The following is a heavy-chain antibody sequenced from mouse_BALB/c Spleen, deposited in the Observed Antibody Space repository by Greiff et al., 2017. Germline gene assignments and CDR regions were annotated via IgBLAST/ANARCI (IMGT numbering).Heavy chain of an antibody. J-gene: IGHJ3*01. Sequence: VQLQQSGPELMKPGASVKISCKASGYSFTSYYMHWVKQSHGKSLEWIGYIDPFNGGTSYNQKFKGKATLTVDKSSSTAYMHLSSLTSEDSAVYYCARNGPKEPWFAYWGQGTLVTVSA. CDR2: IDPFNGGT. D-gene: IGHD1-2*01. V-gene: IGHV1S135*01. CDR1: GYSFTSYY. CDR3: ARNGPKEPWFAY.